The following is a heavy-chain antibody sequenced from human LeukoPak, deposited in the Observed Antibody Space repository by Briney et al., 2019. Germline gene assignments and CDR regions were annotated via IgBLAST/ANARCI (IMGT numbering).Heavy chain of an antibody. J-gene: IGHJ5*02. CDR2: ISGSGGST. CDR3: AKSVYGSGSYYYNWFDP. V-gene: IGHV3-23*01. CDR1: GFTFSSYA. D-gene: IGHD3-10*01. Sequence: GGSLRLSCAASGFTFSSYAMSWVRQAPGKGLEWVSAISGSGGSTYYADSVKGRFTISRDNSKNTLYLQMNSLRAEDTAVYYCAKSVYGSGSYYYNWFDPWGQGTLVTVSS.